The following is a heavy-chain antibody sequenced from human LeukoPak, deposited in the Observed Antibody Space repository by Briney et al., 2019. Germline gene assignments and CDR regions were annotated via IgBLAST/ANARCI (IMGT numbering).Heavy chain of an antibody. CDR3: TRAPETTVVTINWFDP. D-gene: IGHD4-23*01. Sequence: GGSLRLSCTASGFTFGVYAMSWFRQAPGKGLVWVGFIRSRAYGGTTEYAASVKGRFTISRDDSKSIAYLQMNSLKTEDTAVYYRTRAPETTVVTINWFDPWGQGTLVTVSS. CDR2: IRSRAYGGTT. V-gene: IGHV3-49*03. J-gene: IGHJ5*02. CDR1: GFTFGVYA.